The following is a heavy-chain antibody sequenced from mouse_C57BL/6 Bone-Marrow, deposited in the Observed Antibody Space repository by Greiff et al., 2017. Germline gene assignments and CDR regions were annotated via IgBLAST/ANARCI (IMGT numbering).Heavy chain of an antibody. D-gene: IGHD1-1*01. CDR3: ARAYYYGRKTWFAY. J-gene: IGHJ3*01. CDR1: GFSLSTFGVG. Sequence: QVTLKESGPGILQPSQTLSLTCSFSGFSLSTFGVGVGWIRQPSGKGLEWLAHIWWDDDKYYNPALKSRLTISKDTSKNQVFLKIANVDTADTATYYCARAYYYGRKTWFAYWGQGTLVTVSA. CDR2: IWWDDDK. V-gene: IGHV8-8*01.